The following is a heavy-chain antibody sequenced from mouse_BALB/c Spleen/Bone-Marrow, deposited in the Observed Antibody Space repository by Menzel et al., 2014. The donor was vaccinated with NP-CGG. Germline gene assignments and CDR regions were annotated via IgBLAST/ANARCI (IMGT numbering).Heavy chain of an antibody. Sequence: EVQRVESGPSLVKPSQTLSLTCSVTGDSITSGYWNWIRKFPGNKLEYMGYISYSGNTYYNPSLISRISITRDTSKNXCYLQLNSVTTEDTVTYYCTRDYYGPWGQGTTLTVSS. D-gene: IGHD1-2*01. CDR2: ISYSGNT. CDR1: GDSITSGY. V-gene: IGHV3-8*02. CDR3: TRDYYGP. J-gene: IGHJ2*01.